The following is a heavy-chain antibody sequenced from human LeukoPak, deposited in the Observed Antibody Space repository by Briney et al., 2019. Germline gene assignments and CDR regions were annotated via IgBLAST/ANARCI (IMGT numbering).Heavy chain of an antibody. CDR1: GGTFSNYA. V-gene: IGHV1-69*13. J-gene: IGHJ5*02. Sequence: SAKVSCKASGGTFSNYAISWVRQAPGQGLEWMGGIIPIFGTANYAQKFQGRVTITADESTSTAYMELSSLRSEDTAVYYCARGSGYCSGGSCRNWFDPWGQGTLVTVSS. CDR3: ARGSGYCSGGSCRNWFDP. CDR2: IIPIFGTA. D-gene: IGHD2-15*01.